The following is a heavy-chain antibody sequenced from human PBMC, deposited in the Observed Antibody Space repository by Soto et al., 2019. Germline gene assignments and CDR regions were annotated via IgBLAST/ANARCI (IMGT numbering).Heavy chain of an antibody. J-gene: IGHJ5*02. Sequence: SQTLSLTCAISGDSVSNNGAAWNWIRQSPSRGLEWLGRTYYRSKWYNDYAVSVKSRITINPDTSKSQFSLQLNSVTPEDTAVYYCARDKHDYFNRGIGFDTWGQGILVTVSS. D-gene: IGHD4-17*01. CDR2: TYYRSKWYN. CDR3: ARDKHDYFNRGIGFDT. CDR1: GDSVSNNGAA. V-gene: IGHV6-1*01.